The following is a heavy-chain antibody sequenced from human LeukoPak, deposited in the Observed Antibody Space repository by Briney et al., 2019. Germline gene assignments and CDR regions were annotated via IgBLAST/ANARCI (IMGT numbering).Heavy chain of an antibody. CDR1: GFTFSIYG. CDR3: AKDGLTSIAALGRPHWFDT. J-gene: IGHJ5*02. CDR2: ISYDGSNK. D-gene: IGHD6-13*01. Sequence: GRSLRLSCVASGFTFSIYGIHWVRQAPGKGLEWVAIISYDGSNKVYADSVKGRFTISRDNSRNTLFLLMNSLRAEDTAVYFCAKDGLTSIAALGRPHWFDTWGQGTLVTVSS. V-gene: IGHV3-30*18.